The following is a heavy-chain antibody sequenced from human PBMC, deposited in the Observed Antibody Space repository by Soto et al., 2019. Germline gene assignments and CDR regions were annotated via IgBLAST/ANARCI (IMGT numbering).Heavy chain of an antibody. CDR1: GYTFTSYG. CDR2: INPSGGST. CDR3: ARLDTAMVSGY. V-gene: IGHV1-46*01. D-gene: IGHD5-18*01. Sequence: ASVKVSCKASGYTFTSYGISWVRQAPGQGLEWMGIINPSGGSTSYAQKFQGRVTMTRDTSTSTVYMELSSLRSEDTAVYYCARLDTAMVSGYWGQGTLVTVSS. J-gene: IGHJ4*02.